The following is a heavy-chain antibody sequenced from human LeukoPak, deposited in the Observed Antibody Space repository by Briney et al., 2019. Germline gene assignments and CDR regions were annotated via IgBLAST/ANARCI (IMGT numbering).Heavy chain of an antibody. Sequence: SEALSLTCAVSGGFIGSYYWSWIRQPPGKGLEWIGEILYSGSTNYSPSLKSRVTISVDTSKNRFSLKLSSVTAADTAVYYCARGGGNCSGSSCYSLDYWGQGTLVIVSS. V-gene: IGHV4-59*01. CDR3: ARGGGNCSGSSCYSLDY. CDR1: GGFIGSYY. D-gene: IGHD2-15*01. CDR2: ILYSGST. J-gene: IGHJ4*02.